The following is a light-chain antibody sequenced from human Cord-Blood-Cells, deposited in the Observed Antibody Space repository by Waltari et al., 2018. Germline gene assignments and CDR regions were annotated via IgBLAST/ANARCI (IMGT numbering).Light chain of an antibody. J-gene: IGKJ5*01. Sequence: DIQMTQSPSSLSAYVGDRVTLTCQASQDISNYLNWYQQKTGKAPKLLIYDASNLETGVPSRFSGSGSGTDFTFTISSLQPEDIATYYCQQYDNLITFGQGTRLEIK. CDR2: DAS. CDR3: QQYDNLIT. V-gene: IGKV1-33*01. CDR1: QDISNY.